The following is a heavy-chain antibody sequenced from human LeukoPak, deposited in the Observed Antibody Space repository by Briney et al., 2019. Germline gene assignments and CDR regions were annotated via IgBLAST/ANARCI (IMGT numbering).Heavy chain of an antibody. CDR2: IFASGST. CDR3: VRGWAPRGEKSSFAS. Sequence: SETLSLTCTVSGASINSDYWTWVRQVAGKGLEWICRIFASGSTNHNPYLRSRITMSVDTSKNQFSLDLSSVTAADTGVYYCVRGWAPRGEKSSFASWGQGTLVTVSS. D-gene: IGHD3-10*01. J-gene: IGHJ4*02. CDR1: GASINSDY. V-gene: IGHV4-4*07.